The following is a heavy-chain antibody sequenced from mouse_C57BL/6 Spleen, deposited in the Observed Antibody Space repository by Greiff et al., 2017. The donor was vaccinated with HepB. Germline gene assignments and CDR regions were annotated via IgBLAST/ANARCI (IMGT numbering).Heavy chain of an antibody. CDR1: GFTFSSYT. J-gene: IGHJ4*01. CDR3: AEKSFYAMEY. V-gene: IGHV5-9*01. CDR2: ISGGGGNT. Sequence: EVQLVESGGGLVKPGGSLKLSCAASGFTFSSYTMSWVRQTPEKRLEWVATISGGGGNTYYPDSVKGRFTISRDNSKNTLYLQMSSLRSEDTALYYCAEKSFYAMEYWGQGTSVTVSS. D-gene: IGHD1-3*01.